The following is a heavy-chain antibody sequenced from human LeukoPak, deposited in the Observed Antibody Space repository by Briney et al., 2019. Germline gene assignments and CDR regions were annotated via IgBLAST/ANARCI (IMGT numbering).Heavy chain of an antibody. J-gene: IGHJ5*02. CDR2: INPNSGGT. Sequence: GASVKVSCKASGYTFTGYYMHWVRQAPGQGLEWMGWINPNSGGTNYAQKFRGRVTMTRDTSISTAYMELSRLRSDDTAVYYCARDRGRYFDWLYPRALKNWFDPWGQGTLVTVSS. V-gene: IGHV1-2*02. CDR3: ARDRGRYFDWLYPRALKNWFDP. D-gene: IGHD3-9*01. CDR1: GYTFTGYY.